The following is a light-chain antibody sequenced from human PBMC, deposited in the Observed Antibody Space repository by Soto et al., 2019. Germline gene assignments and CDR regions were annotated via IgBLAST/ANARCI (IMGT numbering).Light chain of an antibody. CDR1: QSVSSN. Sequence: EIVMTQSPATLSVSPGERATLSCRASQSVSSNLAWYQQKPGQAPRLLIYGASTRATGIPARFSGSGSGTECPLTIRSLQSEDLAVYYCQQYNNWPWTFGQGTKVEIK. CDR2: GAS. V-gene: IGKV3-15*01. CDR3: QQYNNWPWT. J-gene: IGKJ1*01.